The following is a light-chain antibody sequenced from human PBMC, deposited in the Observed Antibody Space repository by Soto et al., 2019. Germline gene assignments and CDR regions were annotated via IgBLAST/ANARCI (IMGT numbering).Light chain of an antibody. J-gene: IGKJ3*01. V-gene: IGKV3-15*01. Sequence: EVVMTQSPATLSVSPGERATLSCRASETVATNLAWYQQKPGQAPRLLISGASTRAAGISDRFRGSGSGTEFSLTISGVEPEDSAVYYCQQYGASPFTFGPGTRLEI. CDR2: GAS. CDR3: QQYGASPFT. CDR1: ETVATN.